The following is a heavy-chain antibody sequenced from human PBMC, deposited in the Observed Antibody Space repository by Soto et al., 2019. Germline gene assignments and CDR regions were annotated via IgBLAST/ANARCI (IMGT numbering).Heavy chain of an antibody. CDR2: IIPMFGTA. J-gene: IGHJ4*02. V-gene: IGHV1-69*12. Sequence: QVQLVQSGAEVKKPESSVKVSCKAPGGTFSTYAISWVRQAPGQGLEWMGGIIPMFGTANYAQRFQDRVTITADESTNTGDMELSSLRSEDTAVYFCASGIQLWLRRINNGYSGWGQGTLVIVSS. D-gene: IGHD5-18*01. CDR1: GGTFSTYA. CDR3: ASGIQLWLRRINNGYSG.